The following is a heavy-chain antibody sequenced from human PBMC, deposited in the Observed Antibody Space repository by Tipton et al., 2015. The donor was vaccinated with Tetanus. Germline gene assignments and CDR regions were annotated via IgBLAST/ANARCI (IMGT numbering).Heavy chain of an antibody. CDR3: ARANYDFPKKGPFDA. D-gene: IGHD3-3*01. CDR2: ISYSGST. CDR1: GGSVRRGSYY. Sequence: LRLSCTVSGGSVRRGSYYWNWIRQPPGKGLEWIGYISYSGSTNSNYSLKSRITISQDTTKNQFSLKLTSVTAADTAVYYCARANYDFPKKGPFDAWGQGTLVIVSS. J-gene: IGHJ4*02. V-gene: IGHV4-61*01.